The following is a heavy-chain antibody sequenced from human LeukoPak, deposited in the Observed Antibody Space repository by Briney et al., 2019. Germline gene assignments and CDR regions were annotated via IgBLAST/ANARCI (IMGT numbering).Heavy chain of an antibody. CDR1: GFTFGDYA. D-gene: IGHD3-22*01. CDR3: AREPYYDSSGYQGRGKGYYFDY. CDR2: IYSGGST. Sequence: GGSLRLSCTASGFTFGDYAMSWFRQAPGKGLEWVSVIYSGGSTYYADSVKGRFTISRDNSKNTLYLQMNSLRAEDTAVYYCAREPYYDSSGYQGRGKGYYFDYWGQGTLVTVSS. J-gene: IGHJ4*02. V-gene: IGHV3-66*01.